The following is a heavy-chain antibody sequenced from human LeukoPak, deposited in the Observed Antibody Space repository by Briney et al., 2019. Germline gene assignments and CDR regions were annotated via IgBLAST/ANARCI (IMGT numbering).Heavy chain of an antibody. Sequence: GASVKVSCKASGYTFTSYGISWVRQAPGQGLEWMGWTSVYNSNTKYAQKLQGRVTMTTDIPTSTAYMELRGLRSDDTAVYYCARDHNGSYYYCGMDVWGQGTTVTVSS. D-gene: IGHD2-8*01. CDR1: GYTFTSYG. V-gene: IGHV1-18*01. CDR3: ARDHNGSYYYCGMDV. CDR2: TSVYNSNT. J-gene: IGHJ6*02.